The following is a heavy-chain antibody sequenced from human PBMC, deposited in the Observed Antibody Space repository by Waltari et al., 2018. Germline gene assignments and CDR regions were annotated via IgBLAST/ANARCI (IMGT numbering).Heavy chain of an antibody. CDR1: GGSFSGSY. CDR3: ARRVGTGTLRPYYYMDV. CDR2: INHSGST. D-gene: IGHD3-10*01. J-gene: IGHJ6*03. Sequence: QVQLQQWGAGLLKPSETLSLTCAVYGGSFSGSYWSWIRQPPGKGLEWIGEINHSGSTNYNPSLKSRVTISVDTSKNQFSLKLSSVTAADTAVYYCARRVGTGTLRPYYYMDVWGKGTTVTVSS. V-gene: IGHV4-34*01.